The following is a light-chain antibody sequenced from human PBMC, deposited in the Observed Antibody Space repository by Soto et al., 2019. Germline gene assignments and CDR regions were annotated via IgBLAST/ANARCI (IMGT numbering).Light chain of an antibody. Sequence: DIQMTQSPSSLSASVVDRVTITCQASQDISNYLNWYQQKPGKAPKLLIYKASTLKSGVPSRFSGSGSGTEFTLTISRLQSEDFAVYYCQQYNNWPRTFGQGTKVDIK. J-gene: IGKJ1*01. CDR1: QDISNY. V-gene: IGKV1-33*01. CDR3: QQYNNWPRT. CDR2: KAS.